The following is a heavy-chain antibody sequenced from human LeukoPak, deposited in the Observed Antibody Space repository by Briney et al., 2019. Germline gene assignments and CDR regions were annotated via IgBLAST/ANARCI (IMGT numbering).Heavy chain of an antibody. Sequence: GGSLRLSCAASGFTFSSYSMNWVRQAPGKGLEWVSSISSSSSYIYYADSVKGRFTISRDNARNSLYLQMNSLRAEDTAVYYCARGGAARPDIWGQGTMVTVSS. CDR1: GFTFSSYS. CDR3: ARGGAARPDI. D-gene: IGHD6-6*01. V-gene: IGHV3-21*01. CDR2: ISSSSSYI. J-gene: IGHJ3*02.